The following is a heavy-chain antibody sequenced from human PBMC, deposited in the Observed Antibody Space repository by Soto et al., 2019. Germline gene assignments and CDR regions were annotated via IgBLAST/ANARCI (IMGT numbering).Heavy chain of an antibody. J-gene: IGHJ4*02. CDR1: GFTFSSYG. D-gene: IGHD3-22*01. V-gene: IGHV3-30*18. Sequence: QVQLVESGGGVVQPGRSLRLSCAASGFTFSSYGMHWVRQAPGKGLEWVAVISYDGSNKYYADSVKGRFTISRDNSKNALYLQMNSLRAEDTAVYYCAKEGLGWLLHAHDYWGQGTLVTVSS. CDR3: AKEGLGWLLHAHDY. CDR2: ISYDGSNK.